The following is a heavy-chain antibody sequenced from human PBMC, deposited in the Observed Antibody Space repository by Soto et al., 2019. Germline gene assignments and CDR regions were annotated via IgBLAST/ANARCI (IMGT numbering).Heavy chain of an antibody. V-gene: IGHV4-61*01. D-gene: IGHD2-15*01. CDR2: IYYSGST. CDR1: GGSVSSGSYY. Sequence: SETLSLTCTVSGGSVSSGSYYWSWIRQPPGKGLEWIGYIYYSGSTNYNPSLKSRVTISVDTSKNQFSLKLSSVTAADTAVYYCARVAPQWVVVVVAATDYGMDVWGQGTTVTVSS. CDR3: ARVAPQWVVVVVAATDYGMDV. J-gene: IGHJ6*02.